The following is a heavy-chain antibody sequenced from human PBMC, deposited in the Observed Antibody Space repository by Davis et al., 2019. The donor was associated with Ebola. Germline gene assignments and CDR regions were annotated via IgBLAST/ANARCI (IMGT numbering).Heavy chain of an antibody. Sequence: SETLSLTCAVSGGSISSSNWWSWVRQPPGKGLEWIGEIYHSGSTNYNPSLKSRVTISVDTSKNQFSLKLSSVTAADTAVYYCASIAVAKGHWFDPWGQGTLVTVSS. J-gene: IGHJ5*02. CDR3: ASIAVAKGHWFDP. V-gene: IGHV4-4*02. CDR2: IYHSGST. CDR1: GGSISSSNW. D-gene: IGHD6-19*01.